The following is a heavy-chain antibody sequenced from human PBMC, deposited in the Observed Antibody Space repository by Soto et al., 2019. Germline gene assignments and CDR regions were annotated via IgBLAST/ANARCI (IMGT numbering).Heavy chain of an antibody. J-gene: IGHJ6*02. CDR2: INPSGGST. Sequence: ASVKVSCKASGYTFTSYDMHWVRQAPGQGLEWMGIINPSGGSTSYAQKFQGRVTMTRDTSTSTVYMELSGLRSEDTAVYYCATANYYGSGSSLYGMDVWGQGTTVTVSS. CDR1: GYTFTSYD. D-gene: IGHD3-10*01. V-gene: IGHV1-46*01. CDR3: ATANYYGSGSSLYGMDV.